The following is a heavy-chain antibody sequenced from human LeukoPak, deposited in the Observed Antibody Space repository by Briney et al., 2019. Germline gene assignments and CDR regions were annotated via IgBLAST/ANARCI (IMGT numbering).Heavy chain of an antibody. J-gene: IGHJ6*02. CDR1: GFSFNDFA. Sequence: GGFLRLSCAASGFSFNDFAMHWDRQPPGKGLEWVSGISWNSGTLGYADSVRGRFTISRDNAKNSLYLQMNSLTAEDTALYYCAKSQGARLNYYSFGLDVWGQGTTVTVSS. CDR2: ISWNSGTL. CDR3: AKSQGARLNYYSFGLDV. V-gene: IGHV3-9*01. D-gene: IGHD1-26*01.